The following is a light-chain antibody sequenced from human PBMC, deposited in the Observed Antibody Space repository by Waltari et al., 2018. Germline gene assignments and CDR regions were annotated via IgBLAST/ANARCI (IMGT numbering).Light chain of an antibody. V-gene: IGLV2-23*02. J-gene: IGLJ1*01. CDR2: DVT. CDR1: SNDVGYYSL. Sequence: QSALTQPASVSGSPGQSTTISCTGTSNDVGYYSLVSWYQQHPGKAPKLIIYDVTKRPSGFSDRFSGSKSGSTAFLTISGLQAEDEADYHCCTYAGSSTYAFGTGTTVSVL. CDR3: CTYAGSSTYA.